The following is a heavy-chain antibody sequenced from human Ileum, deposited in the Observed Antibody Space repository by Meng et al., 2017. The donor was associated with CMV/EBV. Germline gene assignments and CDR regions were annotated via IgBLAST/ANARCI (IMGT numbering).Heavy chain of an antibody. V-gene: IGHV3-21*01. CDR3: ARALIAAAFNWFDP. J-gene: IGHJ5*01. CDR1: GFTFSTYA. CDR2: ISSSSNYI. D-gene: IGHD6-13*01. Sequence: GESLKISCAASGFTFSTYAMSWVRQAPGKRLEWVSSISSSSNYIYYADSVKGRFTISRDNAKNSLYLQMNRLRAEDTAVYYCARALIAAAFNWFDPWGQGTPVTVSS.